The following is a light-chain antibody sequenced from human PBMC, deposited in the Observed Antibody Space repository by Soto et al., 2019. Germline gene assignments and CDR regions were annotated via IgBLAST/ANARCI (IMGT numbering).Light chain of an antibody. CDR1: QSISSY. CDR3: QQSYSTPVT. V-gene: IGKV1-39*01. CDR2: AAS. Sequence: DIQVTQSPSSLSASVGDRVTITCRANQSISSYLNWYQQKPGRAPKLLIYAASSLQSGVPSRFSGSGSGTDFTLTISSLQPEDFATYYCQQSYSTPVTFGGGTKVEIK. J-gene: IGKJ4*01.